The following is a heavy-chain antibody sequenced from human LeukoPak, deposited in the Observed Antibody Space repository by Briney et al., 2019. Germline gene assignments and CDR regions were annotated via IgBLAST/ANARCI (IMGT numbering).Heavy chain of an antibody. CDR2: ISGSGGST. V-gene: IGHV3-23*01. CDR1: GFTFSSYA. J-gene: IGHJ4*02. D-gene: IGHD3-3*01. CDR3: AQGHDFWSGYYTPVDY. Sequence: PGGSLRLSCAASGFTFSSYAMSWVRQAPGKVLEWVSAISGSGGSTYYADSVKGRFTISRDNSKDTLYLQMNSLRAEDTAVYYCAQGHDFWSGYYTPVDYWGQGTLVTVSS.